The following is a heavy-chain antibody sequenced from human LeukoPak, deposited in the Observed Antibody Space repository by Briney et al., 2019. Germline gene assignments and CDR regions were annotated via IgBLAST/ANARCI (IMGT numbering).Heavy chain of an antibody. CDR3: SKAGDTNYYRHGDY. V-gene: IGHV3-21*04. Sequence: GSLRLSCAASGFTFSSYSMNWVRQAPGKGLEWVSSISSSSSYIYYADSVKGRFTISRDNAKNTVYLQMNNLRGEDTALYYCSKAGDTNYYRHGDYWGQGTLVTVSS. J-gene: IGHJ4*02. CDR1: GFTFSSYS. D-gene: IGHD4-11*01. CDR2: ISSSSSYI.